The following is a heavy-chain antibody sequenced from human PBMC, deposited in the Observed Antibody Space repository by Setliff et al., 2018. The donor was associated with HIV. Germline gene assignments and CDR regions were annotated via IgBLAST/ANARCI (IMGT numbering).Heavy chain of an antibody. J-gene: IGHJ4*02. CDR3: ARDAGYSGYVLDY. Sequence: SVKVSCKASGGTFSNYRINWVRQAPGQSLEWMGGIIPALGTANYAQKFQGRVTSTADESTRTVHMEVSSLRSEDTAVYYCARDAGYSGYVLDYWGQGTLVTVSS. CDR2: IIPALGTA. V-gene: IGHV1-69*13. CDR1: GGTFSNYR. D-gene: IGHD5-12*01.